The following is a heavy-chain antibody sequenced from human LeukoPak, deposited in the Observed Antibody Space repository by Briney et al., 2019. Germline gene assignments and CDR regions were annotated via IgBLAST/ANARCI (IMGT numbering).Heavy chain of an antibody. Sequence: GESLRLSCAASGFTFSSFEMSWVRQAPGKGLEWVSAISGSGGSAYYADSVKGRFTISRDNSRNSLSLQMNSLRAEDTALYYCAKTGYSSGWYRIWDYWGQGTLVTVSS. J-gene: IGHJ4*02. CDR2: ISGSGGSA. CDR3: AKTGYSSGWYRIWDY. V-gene: IGHV3-23*01. CDR1: GFTFSSFE. D-gene: IGHD6-19*01.